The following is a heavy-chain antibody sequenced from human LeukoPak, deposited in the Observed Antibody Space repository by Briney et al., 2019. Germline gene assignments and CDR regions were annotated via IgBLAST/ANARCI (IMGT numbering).Heavy chain of an antibody. D-gene: IGHD3-16*01. J-gene: IGHJ4*02. CDR2: IDASGST. V-gene: IGHV4-4*07. CDR1: GASVSSYY. CDR3: ARETPDLRMGDSGDY. Sequence: PSETLSLTCTVSGASVSSYYWIWIRQPAGRGLEWIGRIDASGSTNYNPSLKSRVTMSVDSSKNQFSLKVSSVTAADTAVYYCARETPDLRMGDSGDYWGQGTLVTVSS.